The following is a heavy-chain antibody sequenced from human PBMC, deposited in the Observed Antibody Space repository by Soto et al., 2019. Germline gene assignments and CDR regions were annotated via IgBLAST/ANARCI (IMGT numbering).Heavy chain of an antibody. D-gene: IGHD6-13*01. V-gene: IGHV3-30-3*01. J-gene: IGHJ6*02. CDR3: ARASSFFGLGDGIDV. CDR2: ISYDGSNK. Sequence: QVQLVESGGGVVQPGRSLRLSCAASGFTFSSYAMHWVRQAPGKGLEWVAVISYDGSNKYYADSVKGRFTISRDNSKNTLYLQMNSLRAEDTAVYYCARASSFFGLGDGIDVWGQGTTVTVSS. CDR1: GFTFSSYA.